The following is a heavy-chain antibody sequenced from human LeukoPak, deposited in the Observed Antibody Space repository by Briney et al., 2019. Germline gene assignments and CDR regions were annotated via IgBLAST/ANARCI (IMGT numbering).Heavy chain of an antibody. CDR3: TRGGAAANLGHYYYYMDV. J-gene: IGHJ6*03. D-gene: IGHD2-2*01. V-gene: IGHV1-8*03. Sequence: ASVKVSCKASGYTFTSYDINWVRQATGQGLEWMGWMNPNSGNTGYAQKFQGRVTITRNTSISTAYMELSSLRSEDTAVYYCTRGGAAANLGHYYYYMDVWGKGTTVTVSS. CDR2: MNPNSGNT. CDR1: GYTFTSYD.